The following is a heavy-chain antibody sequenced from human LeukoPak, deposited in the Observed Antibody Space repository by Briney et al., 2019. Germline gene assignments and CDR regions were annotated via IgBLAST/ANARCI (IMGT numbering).Heavy chain of an antibody. CDR1: GYTFTTYD. J-gene: IGHJ5*02. CDR3: ARGRGSGHKENWFDP. D-gene: IGHD6-19*01. Sequence: AASVKVSCKASGYTFTTYDINWVRQATGQGLEWMGWMNPNSGNTGYTQKFQGRVTMTRNTSISTAYMEWSSLRSEDTAVYYCARGRGSGHKENWFDPWGQGTLVTVSS. CDR2: MNPNSGNT. V-gene: IGHV1-8*01.